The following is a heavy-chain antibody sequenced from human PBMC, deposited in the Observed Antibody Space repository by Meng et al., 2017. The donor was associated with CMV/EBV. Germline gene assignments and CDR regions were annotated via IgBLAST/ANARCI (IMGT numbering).Heavy chain of an antibody. D-gene: IGHD2-21*01. CDR2: IYYSGST. Sequence: SEPLSLTCTVSGGSISSYYWSWIRQPPGKGLEWIEYIYYSGSTNYNPSLKSRVTISVDTSKNQFSLKLSAVTAADTAVYYCARAYQRPYGMDVWGQGTTVTVSS. J-gene: IGHJ6*02. V-gene: IGHV4-59*01. CDR1: GGSISSYY. CDR3: ARAYQRPYGMDV.